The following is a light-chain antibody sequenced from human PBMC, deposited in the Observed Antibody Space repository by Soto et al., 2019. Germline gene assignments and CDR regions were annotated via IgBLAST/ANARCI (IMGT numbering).Light chain of an antibody. J-gene: IGLJ2*01. Sequence: QSVLTQPTSASGTPGQRVTISCSGSSSNIGSNTVNWYQQLPGTAPKLLIYSNNQRPSGVPDRFSGSKSGTSASLAISGLQAEDDAYYYCAAWDDSLNAVFGGGTKLTVL. CDR3: AAWDDSLNAV. CDR2: SNN. V-gene: IGLV1-44*01. CDR1: SSNIGSNT.